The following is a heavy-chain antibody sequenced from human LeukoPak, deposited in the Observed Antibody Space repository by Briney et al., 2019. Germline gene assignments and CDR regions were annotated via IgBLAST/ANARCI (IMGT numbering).Heavy chain of an antibody. CDR2: ITPNAGRT. J-gene: IGHJ1*01. D-gene: IGHD3-22*01. CDR1: GFTFSNAW. V-gene: IGHV3-23*01. Sequence: QSGGSLRLSCAASGFTFSNAWMSWVRQAPGKGLEWVSFITPNAGRTSYADSVEGRFTISRDNPRNTLYMQMNSLRDEDTAVYYCAIMHGYYDGSGYWVQWGQGTLVTVSS. CDR3: AIMHGYYDGSGYWVQ.